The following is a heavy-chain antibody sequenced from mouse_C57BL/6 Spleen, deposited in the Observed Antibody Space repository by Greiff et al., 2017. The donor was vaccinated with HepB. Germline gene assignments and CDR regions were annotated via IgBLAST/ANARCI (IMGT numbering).Heavy chain of an antibody. CDR3: ANYGSSYGVDY. J-gene: IGHJ2*01. CDR1: GYTFTSYG. V-gene: IGHV1-81*01. Sequence: QVQLQQSGAELARPGASVKLSCKASGYTFTSYGISWVKQRTGQGLEWIGEIYPRSGNTYYNEKFKGKATLTADKSSSTAYMELRSLTSEDSAVYFCANYGSSYGVDYWGQGTTLTVSS. D-gene: IGHD1-1*01. CDR2: IYPRSGNT.